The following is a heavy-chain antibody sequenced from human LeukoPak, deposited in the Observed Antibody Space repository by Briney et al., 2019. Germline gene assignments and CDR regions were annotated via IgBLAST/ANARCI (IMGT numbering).Heavy chain of an antibody. CDR1: GFTVSSNY. J-gene: IGHJ4*02. CDR3: AKGLINDWSALEN. Sequence: PGGSLRLSCAASGFTVSSNYMSWVRQAPGQGLEWVSAISGSGGTTYYADSVRGRFTISRDNSKNTLYLQMNSLRAEDTAVYYCAKGLINDWSALENWGQGTLVTVSS. CDR2: ISGSGGTT. V-gene: IGHV3-23*01. D-gene: IGHD3-9*01.